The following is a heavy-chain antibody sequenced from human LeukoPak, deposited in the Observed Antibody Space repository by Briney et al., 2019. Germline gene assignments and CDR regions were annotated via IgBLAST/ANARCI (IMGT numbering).Heavy chain of an antibody. V-gene: IGHV4-38-2*02. Sequence: SETLSLTCTVSGYSISSGYYWGWIRQPPGKGLEWIGSIYHSGSTYYNPSLKSRVTISIDTSKNQFSLKLSSVTAADTAVYYCARGLSITIFGVARNFDYWGQGTLVTVSS. J-gene: IGHJ4*02. CDR3: ARGLSITIFGVARNFDY. CDR1: GYSISSGYY. CDR2: IYHSGST. D-gene: IGHD3-3*01.